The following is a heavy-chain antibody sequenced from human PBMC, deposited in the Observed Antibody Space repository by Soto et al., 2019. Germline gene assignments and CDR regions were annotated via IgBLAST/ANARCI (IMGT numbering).Heavy chain of an antibody. J-gene: IGHJ4*02. CDR2: IYHSGST. V-gene: IGHV4-61*01. Sequence: LSLTCAVSGASVGYGSYFWSWIRQPPGKGLEWIGYIYHSGSTNYNPSLKRRVTMSLDTSENQLSLKLISVTAADTAVYYCARAPGIITGTSRLDYWGQGILVTVSS. D-gene: IGHD1-7*01. CDR3: ARAPGIITGTSRLDY. CDR1: GASVGYGSYF.